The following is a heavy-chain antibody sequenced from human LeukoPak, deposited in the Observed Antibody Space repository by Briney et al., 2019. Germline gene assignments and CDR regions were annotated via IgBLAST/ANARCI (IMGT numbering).Heavy chain of an antibody. J-gene: IGHJ5*02. CDR1: GFSFGNYA. CDR2: IRSKTYGGTS. CDR3: GRAPRPVAWNWFDP. D-gene: IGHD2-15*01. Sequence: GGSLRLSCTTSGFSFGNYAVGWFRQAPGMGLEWLGFIRSKTYGGTSEYAASLKGRFTMSRDDSKSIAYLQMNSLKIEDTAVYYCGRAPRPVAWNWFDPWGQGTLVTVSS. V-gene: IGHV3-49*03.